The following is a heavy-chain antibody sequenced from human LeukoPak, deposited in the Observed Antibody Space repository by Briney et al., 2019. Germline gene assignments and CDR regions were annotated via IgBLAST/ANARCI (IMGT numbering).Heavy chain of an antibody. V-gene: IGHV3-9*01. CDR1: GFTFRDYA. CDR3: AKATVTTWGPPADD. Sequence: PGGSLRLSCAASGFTFRDYASHWVRQGPGKGLEWVSSISWNSGRIAYADSVKGRFTISRDNAKNSLYLQMNSLRVDDSALYYCAKATVTTWGPPADDWGQGTQVTVSS. D-gene: IGHD4-17*01. CDR2: ISWNSGRI. J-gene: IGHJ4*02.